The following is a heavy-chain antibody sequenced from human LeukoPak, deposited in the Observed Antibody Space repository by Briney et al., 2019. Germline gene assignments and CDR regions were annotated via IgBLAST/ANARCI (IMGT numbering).Heavy chain of an antibody. V-gene: IGHV4-59*01. CDR1: GGSITTYY. CDR2: IYYSGST. D-gene: IGHD3-10*01. CDR3: ARARAGSGGIDY. Sequence: SETLSLTCTVSGGSITTYYGIWIRQSPGKGLEWIGYIYYSGSTTYNPSLKSRVTISVDTSKSQFSLRLNSVTAADTAIYYCARARAGSGGIDYWGQGTLVTVSS. J-gene: IGHJ4*02.